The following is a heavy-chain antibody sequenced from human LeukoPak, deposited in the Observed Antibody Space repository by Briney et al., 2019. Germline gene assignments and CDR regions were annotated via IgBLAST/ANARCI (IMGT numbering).Heavy chain of an antibody. Sequence: GASVKVSCKASGYTFTGYYMHWVRQAPGQGLEWMGWINPNSGGTNYAQKFQGRVTMTRDTSISTAYMELSRLRSDDTAEYYGARYIVVVPAAANDYYYGMDVWGQGTTVTVSS. V-gene: IGHV1-2*02. CDR3: ARYIVVVPAAANDYYYGMDV. J-gene: IGHJ6*02. CDR2: INPNSGGT. D-gene: IGHD2-2*01. CDR1: GYTFTGYY.